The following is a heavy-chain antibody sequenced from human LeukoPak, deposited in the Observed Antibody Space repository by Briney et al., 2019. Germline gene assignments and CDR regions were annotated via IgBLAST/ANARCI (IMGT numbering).Heavy chain of an antibody. J-gene: IGHJ6*04. CDR2: ISSSGSTI. Sequence: GWSLRLSCAASGCTFSSYEMNLVRQAPGKGLEVVSYISSSGSTIYYADSVKGRFTISRDNAKNALYLQMNSLRAEDTAVYYCAELGITLIGGVWGKGTTVTISS. D-gene: IGHD3-10*02. V-gene: IGHV3-48*03. CDR3: AELGITLIGGV. CDR1: GCTFSSYE.